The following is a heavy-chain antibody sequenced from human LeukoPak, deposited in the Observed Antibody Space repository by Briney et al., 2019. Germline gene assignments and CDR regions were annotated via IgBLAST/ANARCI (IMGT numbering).Heavy chain of an antibody. Sequence: PGGSLRLSCAASGFTFSSYGMHWVRQAPGKGLEWVAVISYDGSNKYYADSVKGRFTISRDNSKNTLYLQMNSLRAEDTAVYYCARDSGPEYYGSGSYYPYWGQGTLVTVSS. D-gene: IGHD3-10*01. CDR3: ARDSGPEYYGSGSYYPY. J-gene: IGHJ4*02. V-gene: IGHV3-30*03. CDR2: ISYDGSNK. CDR1: GFTFSSYG.